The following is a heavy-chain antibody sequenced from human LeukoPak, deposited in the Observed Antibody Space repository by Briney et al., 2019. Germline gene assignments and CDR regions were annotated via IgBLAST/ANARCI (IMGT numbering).Heavy chain of an antibody. J-gene: IGHJ5*02. CDR2: IYYSGDT. CDR3: ARERSSGYYIGRFDP. D-gene: IGHD3-22*01. V-gene: IGHV4-59*01. Sequence: SETLSLTCTVSRGSISGYSWSWIRQSPGGGLEWIGYIYYSGDTAYNPSLKSRVTISVDTSKNQFSLKLSSVTAADTAVYYCARERSSGYYIGRFDPWGQGTLVTVSS. CDR1: RGSISGYS.